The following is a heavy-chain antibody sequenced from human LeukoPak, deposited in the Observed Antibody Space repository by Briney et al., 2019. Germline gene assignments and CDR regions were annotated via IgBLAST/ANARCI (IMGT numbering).Heavy chain of an antibody. CDR3: ARARDYYGSGSYYNPVDFDY. CDR2: MNPNSGNT. Sequence: GASVKVSCKASGYTFTSYDISWVRQATGQGLEWMGWMNPNSGNTGYAQKFQGRVTMTRNTSISTAYMELSSLRSEDTAVYYCARARDYYGSGSYYNPVDFDYWGQGTLVTVSS. CDR1: GYTFTSYD. D-gene: IGHD3-10*01. V-gene: IGHV1-8*01. J-gene: IGHJ4*02.